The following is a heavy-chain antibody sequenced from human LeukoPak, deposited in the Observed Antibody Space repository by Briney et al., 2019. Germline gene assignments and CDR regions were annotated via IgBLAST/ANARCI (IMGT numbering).Heavy chain of an antibody. J-gene: IGHJ4*02. CDR3: ARRYYYNLGSFPFDF. Sequence: KPSETLSLTCAVSGGPFSGYFWSWNRQSSGKGLEWIGEIHNSGTTNYNPSLNSRVTISEDTSKNQFYLNLSSVTAADTAVYYCARRYYYNLGSFPFDFWGQGTLVTVSS. D-gene: IGHD3-10*01. V-gene: IGHV4-34*01. CDR2: IHNSGTT. CDR1: GGPFSGYF.